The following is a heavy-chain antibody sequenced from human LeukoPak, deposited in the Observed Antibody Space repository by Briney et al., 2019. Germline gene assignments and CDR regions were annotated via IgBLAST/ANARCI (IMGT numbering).Heavy chain of an antibody. V-gene: IGHV3-21*01. CDR1: GFTFSSYS. CDR3: AREGVTPSGYYYYGMDV. Sequence: GGSLRLSCAASGFTFSSYSMNWVRQAPGKGLEWVSSISSSSSYIYYADSVKGRFTISRDNAKNSLYLQMNGLRAEDTAVYYCAREGVTPSGYYYYGMDVWGQGTTVTVSS. J-gene: IGHJ6*02. CDR2: ISSSSSYI. D-gene: IGHD5-18*01.